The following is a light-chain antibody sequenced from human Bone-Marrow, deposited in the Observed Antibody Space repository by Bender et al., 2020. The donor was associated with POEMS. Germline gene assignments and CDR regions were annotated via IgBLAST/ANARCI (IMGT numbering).Light chain of an antibody. J-gene: IGLJ1*01. CDR1: SSDVGTYNH. CDR3: CSYTSNSAYV. V-gene: IGLV2-14*01. Sequence: QSALTQPASVSGSPGQSVTISCTGTSSDVGTYNHVSWFQQLPGKAPKLMIYDVTNRPSGISNRFSGSKSGNTASLTISGLQAEDEADYYCCSYTSNSAYVFGTGTKVTVL. CDR2: DVT.